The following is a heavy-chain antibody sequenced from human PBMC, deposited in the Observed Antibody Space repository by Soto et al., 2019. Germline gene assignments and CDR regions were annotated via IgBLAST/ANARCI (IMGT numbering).Heavy chain of an antibody. D-gene: IGHD6-13*01. V-gene: IGHV4-61*01. Sequence: QAQLQESGPGPVKPSETLSLTCTVSGGSVSGGTHYWSWIRQPPGKGLEWIGYIDNSGSTNYNPSFKSRVTISVDTSKNQYSLKRISVTVADTDVYYCARGYRTSWYWFDLWGRGTLVTVSS. CDR2: IDNSGST. J-gene: IGHJ2*01. CDR1: GGSVSGGTHY. CDR3: ARGYRTSWYWFDL.